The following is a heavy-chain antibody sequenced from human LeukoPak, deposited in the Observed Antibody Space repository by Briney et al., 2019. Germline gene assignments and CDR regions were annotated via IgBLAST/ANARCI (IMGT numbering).Heavy chain of an antibody. Sequence: PSETLSLTCTVSGGSISSGGYYWSWIRQHPGKGLEWIGYIYYSGSTYYNPSLKSRVTISVDTSKNQFSLKLSSVTAADTAVYYCARARGGSGSLVFDYWGQGTLVTVSS. CDR3: ARARGGSGSLVFDY. D-gene: IGHD3-10*01. J-gene: IGHJ4*02. CDR1: GGSISSGGYY. CDR2: IYYSGST. V-gene: IGHV4-31*03.